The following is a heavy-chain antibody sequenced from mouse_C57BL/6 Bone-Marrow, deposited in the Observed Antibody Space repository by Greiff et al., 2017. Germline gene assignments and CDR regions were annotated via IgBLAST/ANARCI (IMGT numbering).Heavy chain of an antibody. Sequence: QVQLQQSGAELARPGASVKLSCKASGYTFTSYGLSWVKQRTGQGLAWIGEIYPRSGNTYSNETFKGKATLTADKSSRTASIVLRSLPSEYAAVYLCAGIRYYGATWLAYWGQGTLVTVSA. V-gene: IGHV1-81*01. J-gene: IGHJ3*01. D-gene: IGHD1-1*01. CDR3: AGIRYYGATWLAY. CDR1: GYTFTSYG. CDR2: IYPRSGNT.